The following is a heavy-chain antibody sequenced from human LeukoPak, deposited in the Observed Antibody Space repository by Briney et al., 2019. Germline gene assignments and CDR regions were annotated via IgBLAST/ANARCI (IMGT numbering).Heavy chain of an antibody. CDR1: GFTFSSYA. V-gene: IGHV3-23*01. CDR3: AARNYYDSHAFDI. D-gene: IGHD3-22*01. CDR2: ISGSGGST. J-gene: IGHJ3*02. Sequence: GGSLRLSCAASGFTFSSYAMCWVRQAPGKGLEWVSAISGSGGSTYYADSVKGRFTISRDNSKNTLYLQMNSLRAEDTAVYYCAARNYYDSHAFDIWGQGTMVIVSS.